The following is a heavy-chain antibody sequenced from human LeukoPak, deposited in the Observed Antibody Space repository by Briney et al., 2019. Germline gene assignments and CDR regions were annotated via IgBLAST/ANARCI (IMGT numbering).Heavy chain of an antibody. D-gene: IGHD6-19*01. CDR1: GGSISSSSYY. Sequence: SETLSLTCTVSGGSISSSSYYWGWIRQPPGKGLEWSGSIYYSGSTYYNPSLKSRVTISVDTSKNQFSLKLSSVTAADTAVYYCASTPRGSSGWDGHNWFDPWGQGTLVTVSS. V-gene: IGHV4-39*07. CDR3: ASTPRGSSGWDGHNWFDP. J-gene: IGHJ5*02. CDR2: IYYSGST.